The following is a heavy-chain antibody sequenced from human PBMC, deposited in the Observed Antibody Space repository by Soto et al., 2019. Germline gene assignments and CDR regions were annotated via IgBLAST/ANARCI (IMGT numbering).Heavy chain of an antibody. CDR2: ISSSSSTI. CDR3: ARLQWLAARGAFDI. D-gene: IGHD6-19*01. J-gene: IGHJ3*02. Sequence: LRLSCAASGFTFSSYSMNWVRQAPGKGLEWVSYISSSSSTIYYADSVKGRFTISRDNAKNSLYLQVNSLRDEDTAVYYCARLQWLAARGAFDIWGQGTMVTVSS. CDR1: GFTFSSYS. V-gene: IGHV3-48*02.